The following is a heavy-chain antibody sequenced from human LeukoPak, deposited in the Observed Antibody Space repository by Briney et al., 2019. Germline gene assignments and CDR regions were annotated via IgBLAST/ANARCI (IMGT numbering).Heavy chain of an antibody. CDR1: GFTSSSYA. Sequence: GGSLRLSCAASGFTSSSYAMSWVRQAPGKGLEWVSAISGGGGSTYYADSVKGRFTISRDNSKNTLYLQMNSLRAEDTAVYYCASNWEMELHYYYYGMDVWGQGTTVTVSS. J-gene: IGHJ6*02. D-gene: IGHD1-7*01. CDR2: ISGGGGST. CDR3: ASNWEMELHYYYYGMDV. V-gene: IGHV3-23*01.